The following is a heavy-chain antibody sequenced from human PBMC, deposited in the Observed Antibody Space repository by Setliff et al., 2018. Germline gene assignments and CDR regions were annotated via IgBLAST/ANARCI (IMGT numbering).Heavy chain of an antibody. D-gene: IGHD6-19*01. J-gene: IGHJ4*02. V-gene: IGHV4-59*08. CDR1: GGSINNYY. CDR3: VRQPRTYVAAGPPFEY. CDR2: IDTSGST. Sequence: SETLSLTCTVSGGSINNYYWSWIRQSPGKGLEWIGYIDTSGSTDYNPSLKSRVTISVDTSKNQLSLKLSSVAAADTAVYYCVRQPRTYVAAGPPFEYWGQGTLVTVSS.